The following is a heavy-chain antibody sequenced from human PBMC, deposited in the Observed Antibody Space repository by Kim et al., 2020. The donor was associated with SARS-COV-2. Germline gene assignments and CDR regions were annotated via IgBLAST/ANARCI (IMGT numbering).Heavy chain of an antibody. CDR2: ISWNSGSI. Sequence: GGSLRLSCAASGFTFDDYAMHWVRQAPGKGLEWVSGISWNSGSIGYADSVKGRFTISRDNAKNSLYLQMNSLRAEDTALYYCAKASDYGDYRRDAFDIWGQGTMVTVSS. D-gene: IGHD4-17*01. CDR3: AKASDYGDYRRDAFDI. CDR1: GFTFDDYA. J-gene: IGHJ3*02. V-gene: IGHV3-9*01.